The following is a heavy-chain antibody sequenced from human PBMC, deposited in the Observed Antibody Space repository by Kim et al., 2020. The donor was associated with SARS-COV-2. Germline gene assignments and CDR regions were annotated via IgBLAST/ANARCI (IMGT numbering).Heavy chain of an antibody. CDR2: TRNKANSYTT. CDR3: ARGEVQWDAFDI. Sequence: GGSLRLSCAASGFTFSDHYMDWVRQAPGKGLEWVGRTRNKANSYTTEYAASVKGRFTISRDDSKNSLYLQMNSLKTEDTAVYYCARGEVQWDAFDIWGQGTMVTVSS. J-gene: IGHJ3*02. CDR1: GFTFSDHY. D-gene: IGHD1-26*01. V-gene: IGHV3-72*01.